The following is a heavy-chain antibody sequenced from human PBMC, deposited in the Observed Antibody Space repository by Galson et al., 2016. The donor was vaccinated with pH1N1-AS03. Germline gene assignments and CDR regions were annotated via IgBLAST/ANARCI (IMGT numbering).Heavy chain of an antibody. CDR1: EFTFSIYH. J-gene: IGHJ2*01. CDR3: VRNRGSRGFHADWYFDV. CDR2: INSRSDII. Sequence: LRLSCAASEFTFSIYHMSWVRQAPGKGLEWVSYINSRSDIIHYADSVRGRFTISRDNVETALYLQMDSLRGEDTSVYYCVRNRGSRGFHADWYFDVWGPGTVVSVSS. D-gene: IGHD2-15*01. V-gene: IGHV3-48*01.